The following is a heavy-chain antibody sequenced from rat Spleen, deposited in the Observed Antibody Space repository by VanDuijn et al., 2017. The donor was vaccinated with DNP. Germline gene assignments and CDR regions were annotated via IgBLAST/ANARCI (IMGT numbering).Heavy chain of an antibody. V-gene: IGHV2-1*01. CDR2: IWGTGST. CDR1: GLSLTTNS. D-gene: IGHD1-2*01. Sequence: QVQLKESGPGLVQPSQTLSLTCTVSGLSLTTNSIHWVRQPPGKGLEWVGAIWGTGSTDYNSALKSRLTISRDTSKSQVFLEMNSVQTEDTAIYFCARHYTYWGQGVMVTVSS. CDR3: ARHYTY. J-gene: IGHJ2*01.